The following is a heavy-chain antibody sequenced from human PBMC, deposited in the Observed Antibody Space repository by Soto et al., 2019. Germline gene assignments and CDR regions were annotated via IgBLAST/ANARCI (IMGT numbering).Heavy chain of an antibody. CDR3: AKGWGDY. Sequence: EVQVLESGGALVQPGGSLRLSCAASGFTFSSYDMSWVRQAPGKGLEWVSGLSGSGGSTYYADSVKGRFTISRDNSKNTLYLQRNSLRAEDTAVYYCAKGWGDYWGQGTLVTVSS. CDR1: GFTFSSYD. D-gene: IGHD3-16*01. J-gene: IGHJ4*02. V-gene: IGHV3-23*01. CDR2: LSGSGGST.